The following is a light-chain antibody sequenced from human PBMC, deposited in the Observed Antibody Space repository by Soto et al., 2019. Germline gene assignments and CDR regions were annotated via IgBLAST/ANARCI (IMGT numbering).Light chain of an antibody. Sequence: DIVLTQSPCTLSLSPGERATLSCRASQSVSSNYLAWHQQKPGQAPRLLIYGASSRATGIPDRFSGSGSGTDFTLTISRLEPEDFAVYFCQQYGSSPPWTFGQGTKVDIK. J-gene: IGKJ1*01. CDR1: QSVSSNY. CDR2: GAS. V-gene: IGKV3-20*01. CDR3: QQYGSSPPWT.